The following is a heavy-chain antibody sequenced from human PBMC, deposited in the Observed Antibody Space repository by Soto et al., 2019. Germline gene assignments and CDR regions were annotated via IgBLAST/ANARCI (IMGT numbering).Heavy chain of an antibody. CDR3: AREELLWFGESSVAYGMDV. J-gene: IGHJ6*02. CDR1: GYTFTGYY. CDR2: ISPSGDST. D-gene: IGHD3-10*01. Sequence: ASVKVSCKASGYTFTGYYMHWVRQAPGQGLEWMGIISPSGDSTSYAQKFQGRVTMTRDTSTSTVYMELSSLRSEDTAVYYCAREELLWFGESSVAYGMDVWGQGTTVTVSS. V-gene: IGHV1-46*01.